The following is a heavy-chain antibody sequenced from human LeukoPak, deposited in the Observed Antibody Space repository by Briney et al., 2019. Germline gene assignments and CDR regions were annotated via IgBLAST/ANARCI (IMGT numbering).Heavy chain of an antibody. CDR2: MNPNSGNT. CDR3: ARDPYSSGWYVDYYYYYMDV. Sequence: GASVKVSCKASGYTFTSYDINWVRQATGQGLEWMGWMNPNSGNTGYAQKFQGRVTMTRNTSISTAYMELRSLRSDDTAVYYCARDPYSSGWYVDYYYYYMDVWGKGTTVTVSS. J-gene: IGHJ6*03. D-gene: IGHD6-19*01. V-gene: IGHV1-8*01. CDR1: GYTFTSYD.